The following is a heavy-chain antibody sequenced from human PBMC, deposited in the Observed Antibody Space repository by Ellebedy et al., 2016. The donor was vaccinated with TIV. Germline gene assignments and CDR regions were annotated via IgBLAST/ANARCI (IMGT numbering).Heavy chain of an antibody. V-gene: IGHV3-23*01. CDR1: GFTFSSYT. CDR3: AKTTGGQYFYGMDV. CDR2: ISGRGATT. Sequence: GESLKISCAASGFTFSSYTMTWVRQGPGKGLEWVSAISGRGATTYYADYVKGRFTISRDNTKNTVYLQMNSLRAEDTAIYYCAKTTGGQYFYGMDVWGHGTTVTVSS. J-gene: IGHJ6*02. D-gene: IGHD3-9*01.